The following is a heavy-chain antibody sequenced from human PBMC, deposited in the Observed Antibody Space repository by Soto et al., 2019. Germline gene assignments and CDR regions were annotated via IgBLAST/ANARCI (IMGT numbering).Heavy chain of an antibody. J-gene: IGHJ6*02. D-gene: IGHD2-15*01. V-gene: IGHV3-48*02. CDR2: ISSSSSTI. Sequence: GGSLRLSCAASGFTFSSYSMNWVRQAPGKGLEWVSYISSSSSTIYYADSVKGRFTISRDNAKNSLYLQMNSLRDEDTAVYYCARDRPGDIAEVRYYYYGMDVWGQGTTVTVSS. CDR1: GFTFSSYS. CDR3: ARDRPGDIAEVRYYYYGMDV.